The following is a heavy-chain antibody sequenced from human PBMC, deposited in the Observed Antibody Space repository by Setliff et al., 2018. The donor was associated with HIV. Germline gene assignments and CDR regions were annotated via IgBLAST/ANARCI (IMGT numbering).Heavy chain of an antibody. J-gene: IGHJ4*02. CDR1: GGSISSNNW. D-gene: IGHD6-13*01. V-gene: IGHV4-4*02. CDR2: INHSGST. Sequence: SETLSLTCAVSGGSISSNNWWCWVRQPPGKGLEWIGEINHSGSTNYNPSLKSRVTISVDTSKNQFSLRLSSVTAADTAVYYCARRQQLVVPSNFDYWGQGTLVTVSS. CDR3: ARRQQLVVPSNFDY.